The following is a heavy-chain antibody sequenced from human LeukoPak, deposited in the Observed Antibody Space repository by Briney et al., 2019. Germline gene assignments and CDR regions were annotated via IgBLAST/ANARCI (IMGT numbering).Heavy chain of an antibody. Sequence: AGGSLRRSCAASGFIFDDYGMSCVRQAPGKGLEGGSVINWNGGSTGYADSVKGRFTISRDNAKNSLFLQMNGLRAEDTALYYCARRRVTVVRGVDITSYYFDYWGQGTLVTVSS. CDR1: GFIFDDYG. V-gene: IGHV3-20*04. CDR2: INWNGGST. CDR3: ARRRVTVVRGVDITSYYFDY. D-gene: IGHD3-10*01. J-gene: IGHJ4*02.